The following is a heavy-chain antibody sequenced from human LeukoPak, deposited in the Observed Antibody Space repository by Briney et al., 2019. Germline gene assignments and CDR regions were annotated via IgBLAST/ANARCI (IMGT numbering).Heavy chain of an antibody. Sequence: ASVKVSCKASGYTSTTPDINWVRQATGKGLEWLGWMNPSGDTGYAQKFQGRITMTRDTSINTAYMELSSLRSEDTAVYYCARYTYRNGFDIWGQGTMVTVSS. CDR2: MNPSGDT. D-gene: IGHD3-16*02. J-gene: IGHJ3*02. V-gene: IGHV1-8*01. CDR1: GYTSTTPD. CDR3: ARYTYRNGFDI.